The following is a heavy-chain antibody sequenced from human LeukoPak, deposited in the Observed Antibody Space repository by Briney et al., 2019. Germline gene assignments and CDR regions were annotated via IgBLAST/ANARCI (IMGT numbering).Heavy chain of an antibody. CDR1: GFTFSSYG. D-gene: IGHD6-19*01. CDR3: AKEFARYSSGWYYFGDAFDI. CDR2: IRYDGSNK. V-gene: IGHV3-30*02. Sequence: GGSLRLSCAASGFTFSSYGMHWVRRAPGKGLEWVAFIRYDGSNKYYADSVKGRFTISRDNSKNTLYLQMNSLRAEDTAVYYCAKEFARYSSGWYYFGDAFDIWGQGTMVTVSS. J-gene: IGHJ3*02.